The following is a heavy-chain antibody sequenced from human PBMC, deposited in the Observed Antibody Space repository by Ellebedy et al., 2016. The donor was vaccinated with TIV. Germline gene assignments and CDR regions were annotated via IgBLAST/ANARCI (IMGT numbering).Heavy chain of an antibody. CDR3: ARDRRTGPSSPPDGIDT. V-gene: IGHV4-4*02. Sequence: SETLSLXXTVSGASISSNHWCSWLRQPPGKGLEWIEEINHSGHTNYNSSLKSRVTISIDRSKNQFSLNLSSVTAADTAVYYCARDRRTGPSSPPDGIDTWGQGTMVTVSS. CDR2: INHSGHT. D-gene: IGHD1-1*01. CDR1: GASISSNHW. J-gene: IGHJ3*02.